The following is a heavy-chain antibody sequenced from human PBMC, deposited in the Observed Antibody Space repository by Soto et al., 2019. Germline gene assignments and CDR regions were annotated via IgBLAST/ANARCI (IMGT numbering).Heavy chain of an antibody. V-gene: IGHV3-30-3*01. CDR3: ARPYNSGWYGEFDY. Sequence: WGSLRLSCAASGFTFSNYAMHWVRQAPGKGLEWVAVISYDGSNKYYADSVKGRFTISRDHSKNTLYLQMSSLRAEDTAVYYCARPYNSGWYGEFDYWGQGTLVTVSS. CDR2: ISYDGSNK. CDR1: GFTFSNYA. J-gene: IGHJ4*02. D-gene: IGHD6-19*01.